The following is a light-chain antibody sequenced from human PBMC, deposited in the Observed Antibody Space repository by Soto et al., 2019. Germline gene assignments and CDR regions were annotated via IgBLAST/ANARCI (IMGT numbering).Light chain of an antibody. CDR1: SSNIGAGYD. CDR2: GNS. Sequence: QSVLTQPPSVSGAPGQWVTFSCTGSSSNIGAGYDVHWYQQLPGSAPKLLIYGNSNRPSGVPDRFSGSKSGASASLAIAGLQTEDEADYYCQSYDDNLSGSVFGGGTKLIVL. J-gene: IGLJ3*02. CDR3: QSYDDNLSGSV. V-gene: IGLV1-40*01.